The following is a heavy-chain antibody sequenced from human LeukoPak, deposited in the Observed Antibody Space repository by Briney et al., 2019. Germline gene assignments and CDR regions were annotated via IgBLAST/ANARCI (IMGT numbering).Heavy chain of an antibody. CDR2: IYYSGST. CDR1: GASISSASYY. V-gene: IGHV4-61*01. CDR3: ARVIGAAPYYFDY. D-gene: IGHD2/OR15-2a*01. Sequence: SETLSLTCTVSGASISSASYYWSWIRQPPGKRLEWIGYIYYSGSTNYNLSLKSRLTISLDTSKNQFSLNLSSVTAADTAVYYCARVIGAAPYYFDYWGQGTLVTVSS. J-gene: IGHJ4*02.